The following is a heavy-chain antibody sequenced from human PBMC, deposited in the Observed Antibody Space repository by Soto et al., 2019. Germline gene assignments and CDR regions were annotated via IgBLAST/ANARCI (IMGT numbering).Heavy chain of an antibody. V-gene: IGHV3-30*03. Sequence: QAHLVESGGGVVQPGRSLRLSCAASGLTFTSYGMHWVRQAPGTRLEWVAVISYDGGIQHYADSVKGRFTISRDNSKNMVLLQMNSLRAEDTAVYYCVSDRGYGHASVPYSWGQGTLVSVSS. CDR1: GLTFTSYG. J-gene: IGHJ4*02. D-gene: IGHD5-18*01. CDR3: VSDRGYGHASVPYS. CDR2: ISYDGGIQ.